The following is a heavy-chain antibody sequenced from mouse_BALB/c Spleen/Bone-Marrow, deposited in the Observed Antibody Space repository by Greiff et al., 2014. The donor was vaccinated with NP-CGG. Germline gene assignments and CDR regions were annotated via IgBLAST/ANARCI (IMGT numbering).Heavy chain of an antibody. D-gene: IGHD1-1*01. J-gene: IGHJ2*01. CDR2: INPYNGAT. CDR3: ARWSYYGSYRYFAY. V-gene: IGHV1-31*01. CDR1: GYSFTGYY. Sequence: EVQLQQSGPELVKPGASVKLSCKASGYSFTGYYMHWVKQSHVKSLEWIGRINPYNGATSYNQNFKDKASLTVDNSSSTAYMELHSLTSEDSAVYYGARWSYYGSYRYFAYWGQGTTLTVSS.